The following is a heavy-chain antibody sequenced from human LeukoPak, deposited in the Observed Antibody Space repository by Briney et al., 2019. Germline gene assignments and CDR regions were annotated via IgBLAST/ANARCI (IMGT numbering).Heavy chain of an antibody. D-gene: IGHD6-19*01. J-gene: IGHJ5*02. Sequence: ASVKVSCKASGYTFTSYGISWVRQAPGQGLEWMGWISAYNGNTNYAQKLQGRVTMTTDTSTSTAYMELRSLRSDDTAVYYCTRDVYLAVAGTASGWFDPWGQGTLVTVSS. CDR2: ISAYNGNT. CDR1: GYTFTSYG. CDR3: TRDVYLAVAGTASGWFDP. V-gene: IGHV1-18*01.